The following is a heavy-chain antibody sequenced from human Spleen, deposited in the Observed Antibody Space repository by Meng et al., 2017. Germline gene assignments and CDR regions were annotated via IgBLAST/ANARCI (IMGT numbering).Heavy chain of an antibody. Sequence: QVQLVQSEAEVKKSGASVRVSCKASGYTFTGYYIHWVRQAPGQGLEWMGRINPNNGGTNYAQKLQGRVTMTTDTSTSTAYMELRSLRSDDTAVYYCARDMVRGVYDYWGQGTLVTVSS. V-gene: IGHV1-2*06. D-gene: IGHD3-10*01. CDR3: ARDMVRGVYDY. J-gene: IGHJ4*02. CDR1: GYTFTGYY. CDR2: INPNNGGT.